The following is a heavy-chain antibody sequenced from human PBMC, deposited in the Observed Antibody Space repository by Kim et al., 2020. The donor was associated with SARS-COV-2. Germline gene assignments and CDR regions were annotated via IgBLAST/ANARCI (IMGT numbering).Heavy chain of an antibody. CDR3: ARMRDAYYFDY. V-gene: IGHV4-4*09. J-gene: IGHJ4*02. Sequence: TNTNPPLKSRVTISVKPSKNQFSLKLSSVTAADTAVYYCARMRDAYYFDYWGQGTLVTVSS. CDR2: T.